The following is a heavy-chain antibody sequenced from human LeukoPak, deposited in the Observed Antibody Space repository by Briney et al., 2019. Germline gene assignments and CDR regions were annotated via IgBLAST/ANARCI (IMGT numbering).Heavy chain of an antibody. CDR2: ISSSSSTI. J-gene: IGHJ4*02. D-gene: IGHD3-22*01. CDR3: ARDGNYYDSSGYYQRDFDY. V-gene: IGHV3-48*01. CDR1: GFTFSSYS. Sequence: GGSLRLSCAASGFTFSSYSMNWVRQAPGKGLEWVSYISSSSSTIYYADSVKGRFTISRDNAKNSLYPQMNSLRAEDTAVYYCARDGNYYDSSGYYQRDFDYWGQGTLVTVSS.